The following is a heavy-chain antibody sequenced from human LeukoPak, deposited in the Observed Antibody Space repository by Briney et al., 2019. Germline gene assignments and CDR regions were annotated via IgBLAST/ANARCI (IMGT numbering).Heavy chain of an antibody. J-gene: IGHJ4*02. D-gene: IGHD2-15*01. CDR3: ARDEKKYCSGGSCPAYFDY. CDR2: ISGGYNGDS. V-gene: IGHV1-18*01. CDR1: GYNFRHYG. Sequence: GASVKVSCKTSGYNFRHYGISWVRRAPGQGLEWMAWISGGYNGDSNYALKLRGRLTMTTDTSTSTAYMELRSLRSDDTGVYYCARDEKKYCSGGSCPAYFDYWGQGTLVTVSS.